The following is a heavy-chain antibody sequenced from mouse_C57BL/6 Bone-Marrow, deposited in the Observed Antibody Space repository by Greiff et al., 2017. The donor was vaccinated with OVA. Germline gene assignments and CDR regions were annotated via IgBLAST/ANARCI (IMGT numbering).Heavy chain of an antibody. CDR1: GYTFTSYG. D-gene: IGHD1-1*01. Sequence: VKLMESGAELARPGASVKLSCKASGYTFTSYGISWVKQRTGQGLEWIGEIYPRSGNTYYNEKFKGKATLTADKSSSTAYMELRSLTSEDSAVYFCARLYGSSYGDYWGQGTTLTVSS. V-gene: IGHV1-81*01. CDR3: ARLYGSSYGDY. CDR2: IYPRSGNT. J-gene: IGHJ2*01.